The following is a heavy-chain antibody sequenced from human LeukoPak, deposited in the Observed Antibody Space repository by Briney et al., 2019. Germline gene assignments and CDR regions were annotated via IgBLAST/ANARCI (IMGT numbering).Heavy chain of an antibody. Sequence: PSETLSLTCAVSGGSISSSNWWSWVRQPPGKGLEWIGEIYHSGSTNYNPSLKIRVTISVDKSKNQFSLKLSSVTAADTAVYYCASGFEAAAGTNYWGQGTLVTVSS. CDR3: ASGFEAAAGTNY. J-gene: IGHJ4*02. CDR2: IYHSGST. D-gene: IGHD6-13*01. CDR1: GGSISSSNW. V-gene: IGHV4-4*02.